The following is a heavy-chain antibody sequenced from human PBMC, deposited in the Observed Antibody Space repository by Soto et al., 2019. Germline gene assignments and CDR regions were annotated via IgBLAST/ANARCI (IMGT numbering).Heavy chain of an antibody. J-gene: IGHJ4*02. D-gene: IGHD1-26*01. CDR2: IWYDGSNK. V-gene: IGHV3-33*01. Sequence: PGGSLRRSCAASGFTFSSYGMHWVRKAPGKGLEWVAVIWYDGSNKYYADSVKGRFTISRDNSKNTLYLQMNSLRAEDTAVYYCARDYRRNYFDYWGQGTLVTVSS. CDR1: GFTFSSYG. CDR3: ARDYRRNYFDY.